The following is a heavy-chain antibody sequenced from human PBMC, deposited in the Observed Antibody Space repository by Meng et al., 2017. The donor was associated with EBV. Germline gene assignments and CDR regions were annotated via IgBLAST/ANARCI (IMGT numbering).Heavy chain of an antibody. D-gene: IGHD3-10*01. J-gene: IGHJ4*02. V-gene: IGHV1-69*01. Sequence: QVQLEQSGAGVKKPGSCVKDSCRTSGGTFRSDAVSWVRQAPGQGLEWMGGLIPMSGAPHYAQKFQDRVTIIADESTSTHSMELNNLRSEDTAMYYCASESGRGFTPDYWGQGTLVTVSS. CDR1: GGTFRSDA. CDR2: LIPMSGAP. CDR3: ASESGRGFTPDY.